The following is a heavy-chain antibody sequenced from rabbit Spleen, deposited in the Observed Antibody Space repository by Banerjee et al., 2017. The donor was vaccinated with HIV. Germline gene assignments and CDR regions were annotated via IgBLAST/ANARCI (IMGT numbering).Heavy chain of an antibody. CDR2: IDSGDRAYT. CDR1: GVSFSGSSY. CDR3: ARDTGSSFSTYGMDL. Sequence: KASGVSFSGSSYMCWVRQAPGKGLEWIACIDSGDRAYTFYATWATGRFTISKTSSTSVTLQMTSLTAADTATYFCARDTGSSFSTYGMDLWGQGTLVTVS. J-gene: IGHJ6*01. V-gene: IGHV1S40*01. D-gene: IGHD8-1*01.